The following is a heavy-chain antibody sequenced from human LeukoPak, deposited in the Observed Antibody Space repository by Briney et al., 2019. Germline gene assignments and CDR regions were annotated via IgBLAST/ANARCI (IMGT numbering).Heavy chain of an antibody. J-gene: IGHJ4*02. D-gene: IGHD3-22*01. CDR1: GFIFSSCD. CDR2: MSYDGSNK. V-gene: IGHV3-30*18. Sequence: PGGSLRLSCPASGFIFSSCDMHWVRQAPGKGLEWVAVMSYDGSNKYYADSVKGRFTISRDNSKNTLYLQINSLRAEDTAVYYCAKLGYDSSGPADYWGQGALVTVSS. CDR3: AKLGYDSSGPADY.